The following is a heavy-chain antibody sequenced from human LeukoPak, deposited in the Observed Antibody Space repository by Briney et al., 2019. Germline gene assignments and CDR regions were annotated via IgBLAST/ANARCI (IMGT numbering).Heavy chain of an antibody. CDR1: GGSISSSSYY. CDR2: INHSGST. V-gene: IGHV4-39*07. J-gene: IGHJ4*02. D-gene: IGHD3-9*01. Sequence: PSETLSLTCTVSGGSISSSSYYWGWIRQPPGKGLEWIGEINHSGSTNYNPSLKSRVTISVDTSKNQFSLKLSSVTAADTAVYYCATVYYDILTGYRYYFDYWGQGTLVTVSS. CDR3: ATVYYDILTGYRYYFDY.